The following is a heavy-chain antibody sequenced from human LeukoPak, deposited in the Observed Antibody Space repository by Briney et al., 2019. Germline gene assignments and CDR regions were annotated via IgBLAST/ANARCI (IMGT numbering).Heavy chain of an antibody. V-gene: IGHV3-30*02. CDR2: IRYDGTNK. CDR1: EFTFSNYG. Sequence: GGSLRLSCAASEFTFSNYGMHWVRQAPGKGLGWVAFIRYDGTNKYYADSVKGRFTISRDNSKTTLYLKIKSLSGEDTAVYYCASRSSSGWSPDYYYYYMDVWGKGTTVTISS. D-gene: IGHD6-19*01. CDR3: ASRSSSGWSPDYYYYYMDV. J-gene: IGHJ6*03.